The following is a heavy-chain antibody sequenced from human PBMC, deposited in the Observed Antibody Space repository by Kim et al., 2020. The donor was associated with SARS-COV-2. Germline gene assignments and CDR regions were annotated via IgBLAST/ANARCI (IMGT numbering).Heavy chain of an antibody. J-gene: IGHJ4*02. D-gene: IGHD3-10*01. Sequence: SETLSLTCNVSGGSISTYYWNWIRQPPGKGLEWIGFVYYSGVTKYNPSLKNRLTISRDTSKNHFSLSLTSVTAADTAVYYCATFGSSYGSGTYFDYWGQG. CDR3: ATFGSSYGSGTYFDY. CDR2: VYYSGVT. CDR1: GGSISTYY. V-gene: IGHV4-59*12.